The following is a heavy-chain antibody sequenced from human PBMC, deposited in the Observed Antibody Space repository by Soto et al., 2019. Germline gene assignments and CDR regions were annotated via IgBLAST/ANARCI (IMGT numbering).Heavy chain of an antibody. CDR2: INSDGSSA. CDR1: GFTFSSFW. D-gene: IGHD3-10*01. V-gene: IGHV3-74*01. CDR3: ARAVRSGSYPYYSYGMDV. Sequence: EVQVVESGGGLVQPGGSLRLSCAASGFTFSSFWMHWVRQAPGKGLVWVSRINSDGSSASYADSVKGRFTISRDNAKNTLYLQMNSLRAEATAVYDCARAVRSGSYPYYSYGMDVWGQGTTVTVSS. J-gene: IGHJ6*02.